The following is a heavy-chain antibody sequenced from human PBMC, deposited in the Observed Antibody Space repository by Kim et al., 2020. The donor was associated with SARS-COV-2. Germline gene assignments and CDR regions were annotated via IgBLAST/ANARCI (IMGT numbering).Heavy chain of an antibody. Sequence: ASVKVSCKASGYIFTTYNIHWARQAPGQRLEWMGWINVGNDNTKYSQKFQGRVTITRDTSARTSYMELSSLICEDTAVYYCARDEGGPLEYWGQGTLVTV. CDR1: GYIFTTYN. CDR2: INVGNDNT. CDR3: ARDEGGPLEY. J-gene: IGHJ4*02. V-gene: IGHV1-3*01. D-gene: IGHD3-16*01.